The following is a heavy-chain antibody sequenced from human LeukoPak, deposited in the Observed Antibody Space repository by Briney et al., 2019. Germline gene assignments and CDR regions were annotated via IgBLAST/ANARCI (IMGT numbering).Heavy chain of an antibody. CDR1: GGSFSGYY. Sequence: PSETLSLTYAVYGGSFSGYYWSWIRQPPGKGLEWIGEINHSGSTNYNPSLKSRVTISVDTSKNQFSLKLSSVTAADTAVYYCARSPMVRGVFDYWGQGTLVTVSS. CDR3: ARSPMVRGVFDY. CDR2: INHSGST. D-gene: IGHD3-10*01. J-gene: IGHJ4*02. V-gene: IGHV4-34*01.